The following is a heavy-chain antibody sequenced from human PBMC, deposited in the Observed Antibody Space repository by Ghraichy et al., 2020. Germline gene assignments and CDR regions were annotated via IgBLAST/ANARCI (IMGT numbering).Heavy chain of an antibody. Sequence: GSLNISCAASGFTFSSYWMHWVRQAPGKGLVWVSRINSDGSTTTYADSVKGRFTISRVNAKNTLYLQMNSLRAEDTAVYYCARVSGGFDYWGQGTLVTVSS. D-gene: IGHD2-15*01. CDR3: ARVSGGFDY. J-gene: IGHJ4*02. V-gene: IGHV3-74*01. CDR2: INSDGSTT. CDR1: GFTFSSYW.